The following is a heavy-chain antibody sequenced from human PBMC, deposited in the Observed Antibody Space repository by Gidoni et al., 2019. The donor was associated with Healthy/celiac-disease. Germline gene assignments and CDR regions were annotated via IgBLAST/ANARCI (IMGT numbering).Heavy chain of an antibody. Sequence: EVQLVESGGGLVQPGGSRRLSWAADGFTFRSDAMHWVRQAPGKGLEYVSAISSNGGSTYYANSVKGRFTISRDNSNNTLYLQMGSLRAEDMAVYYCARDRSSSVYYYYGMDVWGQGTTVTVSS. CDR1: GFTFRSDA. D-gene: IGHD6-6*01. J-gene: IGHJ6*02. V-gene: IGHV3-64*01. CDR2: ISSNGGST. CDR3: ARDRSSSVYYYYGMDV.